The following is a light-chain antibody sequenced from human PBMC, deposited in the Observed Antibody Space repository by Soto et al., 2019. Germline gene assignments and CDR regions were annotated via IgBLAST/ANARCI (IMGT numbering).Light chain of an antibody. J-gene: IGLJ2*01. CDR1: SRDVGGYNY. CDR3: CSYVGDTTLV. V-gene: IGLV2-14*01. CDR2: EDT. Sequence: QSVLTQPASVSGSPGQSITISCTGTSRDVGGYNYVSWYQQHPGKAPKLMIYEDTQRPSGVSHRFSASESGNTASLTISGLQAGDEADYYCCSYVGDTTLVFGGGTKLTVL.